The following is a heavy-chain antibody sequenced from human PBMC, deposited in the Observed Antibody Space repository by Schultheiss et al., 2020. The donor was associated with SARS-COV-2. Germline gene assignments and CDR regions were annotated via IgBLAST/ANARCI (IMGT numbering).Heavy chain of an antibody. D-gene: IGHD3-3*01. CDR1: GGSFSDFY. CDR3: ARRRPQGFWSRSLDP. J-gene: IGHJ5*02. CDR2: INHSGST. Sequence: SETLSLTCAVYGGSFSDFYWSWIRQPPGKGLEWIGEINHSGSTNYNPSLKSRVTISVDTSRNQFSLKLTSVTAADTAVYYCARRRPQGFWSRSLDPWGQGTLVTVSS. V-gene: IGHV4-34*01.